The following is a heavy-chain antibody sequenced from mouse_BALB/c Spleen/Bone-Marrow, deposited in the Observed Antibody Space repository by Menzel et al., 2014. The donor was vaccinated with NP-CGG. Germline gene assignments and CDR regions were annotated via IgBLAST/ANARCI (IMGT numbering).Heavy chain of an antibody. CDR1: GFNIKDTY. D-gene: IGHD2-2*01. J-gene: IGHJ3*01. CDR3: ARWLPLAY. Sequence: EVQLQESGAELVKPGASVKLSCTASGFNIKDTYMHWVKQRPEQGLEWIGRIDPANGNTKYDPKFQGKATITADTSSNTAYLQLSSLTSEDTAVYYCARWLPLAYWGQGTLVTVSA. V-gene: IGHV14-3*02. CDR2: IDPANGNT.